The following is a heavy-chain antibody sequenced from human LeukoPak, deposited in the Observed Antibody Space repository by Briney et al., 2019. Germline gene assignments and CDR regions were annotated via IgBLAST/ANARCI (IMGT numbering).Heavy chain of an antibody. Sequence: GASVKVSCKASGYTFTSYGISWVRQAPGQGLEWMGWISAYNGNTNYAQKLQGRVTMTTDTSTSTAYMELRSLRSDDTAVYYCATRPRPPYYDSSGYSVWGQGTLITVSS. J-gene: IGHJ4*02. CDR1: GYTFTSYG. V-gene: IGHV1-18*01. CDR3: ATRPRPPYYDSSGYSV. CDR2: ISAYNGNT. D-gene: IGHD3-22*01.